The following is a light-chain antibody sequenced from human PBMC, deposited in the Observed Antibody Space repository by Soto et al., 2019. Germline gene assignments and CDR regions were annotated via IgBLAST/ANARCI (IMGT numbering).Light chain of an antibody. Sequence: EIVLTQSPATLSLSPGERATLSCRASQSVSSYLAWYQQKPGQAPRPLSYDASNRATGIPARFSGSGSGTDFTLTISSLEPEDFAVYYCQQRRNWPPITFGQGTRLEIK. CDR2: DAS. CDR3: QQRRNWPPIT. V-gene: IGKV3-11*01. CDR1: QSVSSY. J-gene: IGKJ5*01.